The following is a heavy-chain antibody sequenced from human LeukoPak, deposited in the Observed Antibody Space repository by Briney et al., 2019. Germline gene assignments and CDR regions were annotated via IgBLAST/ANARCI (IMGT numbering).Heavy chain of an antibody. CDR2: IYYSGST. CDR1: GGSISSSSYY. V-gene: IGHV4-39*07. D-gene: IGHD3-22*01. Sequence: SETLSLTCTVSGGSISSSSYYWGWIRQPPGKGLEWIGSIYYSGSTYYNPSLKSRVTISVDTSKNQFSLKLSSVTAADTAVYYCARVIYYDSSGSYYGMGVWGQGTTVTVSS. CDR3: ARVIYYDSSGSYYGMGV. J-gene: IGHJ6*02.